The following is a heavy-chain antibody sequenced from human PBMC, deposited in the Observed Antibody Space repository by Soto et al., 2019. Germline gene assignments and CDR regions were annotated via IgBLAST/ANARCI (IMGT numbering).Heavy chain of an antibody. CDR2: ISSSSSTI. Sequence: EVQLVESGGGLVQPGGSLRLSCAASGFTFSSYSMNWVRQAPGKGLEWVSYISSSSSTIYYADSVKGRFTISRDNAKNSLYLQLTSLRAEDTAVYYCAREEGLLNWFDPWGQGTLVTVSS. D-gene: IGHD1-26*01. V-gene: IGHV3-48*01. J-gene: IGHJ5*02. CDR3: AREEGLLNWFDP. CDR1: GFTFSSYS.